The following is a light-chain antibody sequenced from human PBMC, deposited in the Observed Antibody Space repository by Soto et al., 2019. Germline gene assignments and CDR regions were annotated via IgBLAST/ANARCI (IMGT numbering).Light chain of an antibody. Sequence: EKVMTQSPSTLTVSPGERATLSCRASQSVRSNLAWYQQNPGQPPRLLIYGASTRAAGIPARLSGSGFGTVYTLTISSLEPEDFAVYYCQQRSKWRTFGQGTKVDIK. CDR1: QSVRSN. J-gene: IGKJ1*01. CDR2: GAS. V-gene: IGKV3-11*01. CDR3: QQRSKWRT.